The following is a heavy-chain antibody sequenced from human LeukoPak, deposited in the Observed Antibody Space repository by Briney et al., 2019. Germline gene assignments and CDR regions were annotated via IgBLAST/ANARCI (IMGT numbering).Heavy chain of an antibody. Sequence: GGSLRLSCAASGFTVSSNYMSWVRQPPGKGLEWVSVIYSGGSTYYADSGKGRFTISRDNSKNTLYLQMNSLRAEDTAVYYCAEDGPPGSGGSCFDYWGQGTLVTVSS. V-gene: IGHV3-53*01. J-gene: IGHJ4*02. CDR2: IYSGGST. D-gene: IGHD2-15*01. CDR3: AEDGPPGSGGSCFDY. CDR1: GFTVSSNY.